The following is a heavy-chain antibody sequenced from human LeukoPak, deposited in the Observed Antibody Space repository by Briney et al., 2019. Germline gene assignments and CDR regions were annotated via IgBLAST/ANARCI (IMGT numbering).Heavy chain of an antibody. CDR3: ARASSDDTAMATPFAY. J-gene: IGHJ4*02. D-gene: IGHD5-18*01. CDR2: IIPIFGTA. Sequence: SVKVSCKASGGTFSSYAISWVRQAPGQGLEWMGGIIPIFGTANYAQKFQGRVTITADESTSTAYMELSSLRSEDTAIYYCARASSDDTAMATPFAYWGQGTLVIVSS. V-gene: IGHV1-69*13. CDR1: GGTFSSYA.